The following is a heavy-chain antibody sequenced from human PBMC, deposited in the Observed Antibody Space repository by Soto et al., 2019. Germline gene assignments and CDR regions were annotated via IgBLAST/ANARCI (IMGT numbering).Heavy chain of an antibody. CDR1: GGTFSSYT. V-gene: IGHV1-69*02. D-gene: IGHD6-19*01. CDR2: IIPILGIA. CDR3: ARTIAVTGGDFDY. Sequence: GASVKVSCKASGGTFSSYTISWVRQAPGQGLEWMGRIIPILGIANYAQKFQGRVTITADKSTSTAYMELSSLRSEDTAMYYCARTIAVTGGDFDYWGQGTLVTVSS. J-gene: IGHJ4*02.